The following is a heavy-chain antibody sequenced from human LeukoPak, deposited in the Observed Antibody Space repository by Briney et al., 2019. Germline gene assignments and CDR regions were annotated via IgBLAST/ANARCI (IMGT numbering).Heavy chain of an antibody. CDR3: GYTNNFYH. D-gene: IGHD3-16*02. Sequence: PGGSLRLSCAASGFTFSSYWMSWVRQAPGKGLEWVANIKHDGSEEYYVHSVKGRFTISRDDGRNSVSLQMNSVRAEDTAVYYCGYTNNFYHWGQGTLVVVSS. CDR2: IKHDGSEE. CDR1: GFTFSSYW. V-gene: IGHV3-7*02. J-gene: IGHJ4*02.